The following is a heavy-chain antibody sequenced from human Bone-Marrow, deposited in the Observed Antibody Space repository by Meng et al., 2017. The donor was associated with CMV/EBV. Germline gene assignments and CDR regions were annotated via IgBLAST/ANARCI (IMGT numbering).Heavy chain of an antibody. CDR3: ARGDIVKVPTEMGDYYHNYGVDV. CDR2: INGYNGNT. D-gene: IGHD2-2*01. Sequence: ASVKVSCKASGYTFSGYGINWVRQAPGQGLEWMGWINGYNGNTKYAQKLQGRVTMTADTSTTTAYMELRRLRSDDTAVYYCARGDIVKVPTEMGDYYHNYGVDVWGQGTTVTFSS. V-gene: IGHV1-18*01. CDR1: GYTFSGYG. J-gene: IGHJ6*02.